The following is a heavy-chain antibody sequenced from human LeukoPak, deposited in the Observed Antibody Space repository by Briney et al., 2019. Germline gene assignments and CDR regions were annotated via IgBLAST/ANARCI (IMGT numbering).Heavy chain of an antibody. Sequence: SVKVSCKASGGTLSSYAISWVRQAPGQGLEWMGRTIPILGIANYAQKFQGRVTITADKSTSTAYMELSSLRSEDTAVYYCARERGSGWTGYYYYMDVWGKGTTVTVSS. CDR2: TIPILGIA. CDR3: ARERGSGWTGYYYYMDV. J-gene: IGHJ6*03. CDR1: GGTLSSYA. D-gene: IGHD6-19*01. V-gene: IGHV1-69*04.